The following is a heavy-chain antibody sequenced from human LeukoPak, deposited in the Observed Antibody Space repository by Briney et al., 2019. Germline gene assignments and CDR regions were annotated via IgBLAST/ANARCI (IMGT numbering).Heavy chain of an antibody. CDR1: GYTFTSYD. J-gene: IGHJ6*02. V-gene: IGHV1-8*01. CDR3: ARGLSLRITIFGVVRQSGMDV. Sequence: GASVKVSCKASGYTFTSYDINLVRQATGQGLEWMGWMNPNSGNTGYAQKFQGRVTMTRNTSISTAYMELSSLRSEDTAVYYCARGLSLRITIFGVVRQSGMDVWGQGTTVTVSS. CDR2: MNPNSGNT. D-gene: IGHD3-3*01.